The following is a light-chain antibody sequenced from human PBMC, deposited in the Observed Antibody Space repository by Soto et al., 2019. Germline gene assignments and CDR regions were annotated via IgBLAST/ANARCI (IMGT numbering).Light chain of an antibody. CDR3: SSYTTTNTLVV. CDR1: SSDVGGYIY. Sequence: QSALTQPASVSGSPGQSITISCTGTSSDVGGYIYVSWYQQHPGKAPKLMIYDVSDRPSGVSNRFSVSKSGNTASLTISGLQAGDEADYYCSSYTTTNTLVVFGGGTNLTVL. CDR2: DVS. V-gene: IGLV2-14*01. J-gene: IGLJ2*01.